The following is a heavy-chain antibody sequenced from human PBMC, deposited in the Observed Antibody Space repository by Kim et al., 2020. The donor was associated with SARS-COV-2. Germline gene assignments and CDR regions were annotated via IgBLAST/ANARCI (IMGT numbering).Heavy chain of an antibody. J-gene: IGHJ2*01. D-gene: IGHD3-10*01. Sequence: TYYADSVKGRFTIFSDNSKNTMYLQMNSLTAEDTAVYYCAKDSGYWYFDLWGRGTLVTVSS. V-gene: IGHV3-23*01. CDR3: AKDSGYWYFDL. CDR2: T.